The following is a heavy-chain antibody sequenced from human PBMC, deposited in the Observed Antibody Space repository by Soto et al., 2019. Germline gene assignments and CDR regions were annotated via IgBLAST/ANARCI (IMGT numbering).Heavy chain of an antibody. CDR1: GCTFSSYT. V-gene: IGHV1-8*02. Sequence: GASVKVSCKASGCTFSSYTISWVRQAPGQGLEWMGWMNPNSGNTGYAQKFQGRVTMTRNTSISTAYMELSSLRSEDTAVYYCVLEWFDPWGQGTLVTVSS. J-gene: IGHJ5*02. CDR3: VLEWFDP. D-gene: IGHD3-3*01. CDR2: MNPNSGNT.